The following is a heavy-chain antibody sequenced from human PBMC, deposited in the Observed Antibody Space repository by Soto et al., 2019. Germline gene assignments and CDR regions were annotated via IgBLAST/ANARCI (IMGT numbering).Heavy chain of an antibody. D-gene: IGHD3-9*01. CDR3: ARGDQYDILTGGYYYYGMDV. CDR1: GGTFSSYA. V-gene: IGHV1-69*01. J-gene: IGHJ6*02. CDR2: IIPIFGTA. Sequence: QVQLVQSGAEVKKPGSSVKVSCKASGGTFSSYAISWVRQAPGQGLEWMGGIIPIFGTANYAQKFQGRVTITADESTSTAYMELSSLRSEDTAVYYCARGDQYDILTGGYYYYGMDVWGQGTTVTVSS.